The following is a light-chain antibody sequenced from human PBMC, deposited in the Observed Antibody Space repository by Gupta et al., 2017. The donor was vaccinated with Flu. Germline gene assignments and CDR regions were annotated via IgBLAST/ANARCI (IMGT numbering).Light chain of an antibody. V-gene: IGKV4-1*01. Sequence: DIVMTQSPDSLAVSLGERATLNCRSNQTLLYTYNNNNYLAGYQQTPGQPPALLIYLASIREAGVPDRFSGSGSGTDFTLTISSLQPEDVAIYYCQQFNRSPYTFGQGTKLEIK. CDR2: LAS. CDR3: QQFNRSPYT. J-gene: IGKJ2*01. CDR1: QTLLYTYNNNNY.